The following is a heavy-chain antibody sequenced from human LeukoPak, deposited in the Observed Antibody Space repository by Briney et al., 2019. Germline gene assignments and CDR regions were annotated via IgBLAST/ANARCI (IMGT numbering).Heavy chain of an antibody. D-gene: IGHD2-2*01. V-gene: IGHV1-2*02. Sequence: GASVKVSCKASGYXFTGYYMHWVRQAPGQGLEWMGWINPNSGGTNNAQKFQGRITMTRDTSISTAYMELSRVRSDDTAVYYCARLGSCGSSSCYFDYWGQGTLVTVSS. J-gene: IGHJ4*02. CDR2: INPNSGGT. CDR1: GYXFTGYY. CDR3: ARLGSCGSSSCYFDY.